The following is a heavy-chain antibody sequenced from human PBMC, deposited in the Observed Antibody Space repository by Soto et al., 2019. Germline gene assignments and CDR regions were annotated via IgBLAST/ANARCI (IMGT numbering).Heavy chain of an antibody. J-gene: IGHJ4*02. CDR3: ARRYGGNFDY. V-gene: IGHV4-59*01. CDR1: GGSISSYY. Sequence: SETLSLTCTVSGGSISSYYWSWIRQPPGKGLEWIGYIYYSGSTNYNPSLKSRVTISVDTSKNQFSLKLSSVTAADTAVYYRARRYGGNFDYWGQGTLVTVSS. D-gene: IGHD1-26*01. CDR2: IYYSGST.